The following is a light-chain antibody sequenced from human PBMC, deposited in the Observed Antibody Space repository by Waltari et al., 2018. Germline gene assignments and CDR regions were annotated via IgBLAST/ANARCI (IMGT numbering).Light chain of an antibody. CDR2: DVT. Sequence: QSTLTQPASVSGSPGQSITISCIGTSSDIGGYNYVSWYQQHPGKAPKVMIYDVTKRPSGGSNRFAGSKSGSTASLTISGLQAEDEADYYCSSYTSSNTWVFGGGTKLTVL. CDR3: SSYTSSNTWV. CDR1: SSDIGGYNY. J-gene: IGLJ3*02. V-gene: IGLV2-14*01.